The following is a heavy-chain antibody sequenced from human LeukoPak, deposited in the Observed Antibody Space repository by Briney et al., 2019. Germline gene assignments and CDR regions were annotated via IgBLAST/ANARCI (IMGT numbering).Heavy chain of an antibody. V-gene: IGHV3-21*01. CDR1: GFTFSSYS. D-gene: IGHD4-17*01. Sequence: GGSLRLSCAASGFTFSSYSMNWVRQAPGKELEWVSSISSSSSYIYYADSVKGRFTISRDNAKNSLYLQMNSLRAEDTAVYYCARDSDYGDYEGTGYWGQGTLVTVSS. CDR3: ARDSDYGDYEGTGY. CDR2: ISSSSSYI. J-gene: IGHJ4*02.